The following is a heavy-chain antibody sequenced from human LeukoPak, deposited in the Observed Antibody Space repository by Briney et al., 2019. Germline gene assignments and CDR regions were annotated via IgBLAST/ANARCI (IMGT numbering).Heavy chain of an antibody. V-gene: IGHV3-7*04. Sequence: PGGSLRLSCAASGFTFSSNWMSWVRQAPGKGLEWVASIRQDGSEKYYVDSVKGRFTISRDNAKNSLYLQMSSLRADDTALYYCARHNPLWGYWGQGTLVTVSS. D-gene: IGHD1-14*01. CDR3: ARHNPLWGY. CDR2: IRQDGSEK. J-gene: IGHJ4*02. CDR1: GFTFSSNW.